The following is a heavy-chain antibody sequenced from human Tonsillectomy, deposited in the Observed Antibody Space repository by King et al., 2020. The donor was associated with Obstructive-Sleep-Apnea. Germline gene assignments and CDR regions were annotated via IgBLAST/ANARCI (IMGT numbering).Heavy chain of an antibody. D-gene: IGHD4-17*01. J-gene: IGHJ3*02. CDR2: ISWNSNYI. Sequence: VQLVESGGGLVQPGRSLRLSCAASGFTFDDYAMHWVRQAPGKGLEWVSGISWNSNYIGYADSVKGRFTISRDNAKNSLYLQMNSLRAEDTALYYCTKPDYGDYDAFDIWGQGTIVTVSS. CDR1: GFTFDDYA. V-gene: IGHV3-9*01. CDR3: TKPDYGDYDAFDI.